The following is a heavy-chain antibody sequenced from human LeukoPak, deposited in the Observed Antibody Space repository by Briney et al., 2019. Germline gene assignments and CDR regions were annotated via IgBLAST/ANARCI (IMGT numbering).Heavy chain of an antibody. J-gene: IGHJ4*02. D-gene: IGHD6-19*01. CDR1: GVSISHYY. CDR2: IDTSGST. CDR3: ARGQWQIDY. Sequence: SETLSLTCTISGVSISHYYWTWIRQPAGGGLEWIGRIDTSGSTNYNPSLESRVTMSSDTSNNQFSLNLMSVAAADTAVYYCARGQWQIDYWGQGVLVTASP. V-gene: IGHV4-4*07.